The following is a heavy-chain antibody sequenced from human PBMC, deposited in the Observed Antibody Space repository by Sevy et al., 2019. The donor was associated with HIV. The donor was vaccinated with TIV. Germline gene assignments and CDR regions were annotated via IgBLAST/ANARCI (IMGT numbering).Heavy chain of an antibody. Sequence: GGSLRLSCVVSGLTFDDYAMHWVRRPPGKGLEWVSGITWNSGGIGYADSVKGRFTISRDNAKKSLYLQMNSLGIEDTAFYYCAGGAAAGRWFDSWGQGTLVTVSS. CDR3: AGGAAAGRWFDS. CDR2: ITWNSGGI. V-gene: IGHV3-9*01. J-gene: IGHJ5*01. CDR1: GLTFDDYA. D-gene: IGHD6-13*01.